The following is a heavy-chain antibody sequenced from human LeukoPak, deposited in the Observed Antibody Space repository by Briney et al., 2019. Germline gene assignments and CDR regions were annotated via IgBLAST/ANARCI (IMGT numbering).Heavy chain of an antibody. J-gene: IGHJ6*03. V-gene: IGHV4-34*01. Sequence: SETLSLTCAVYGGSFSGYYWSWIRQPPGKGLEWIGSIYRSGSTYYNPSLKSRATISVDTFKNHFSLKLTSVTAADTAVYYCARNDWNYGYYYYIDVWGKGTTVTVSS. CDR1: GGSFSGYY. CDR3: ARNDWNYGYYYYIDV. D-gene: IGHD1-7*01. CDR2: IYRSGST.